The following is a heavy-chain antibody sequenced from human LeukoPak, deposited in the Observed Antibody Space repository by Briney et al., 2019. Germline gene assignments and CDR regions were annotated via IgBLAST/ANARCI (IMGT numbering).Heavy chain of an antibody. CDR2: IIPIFGTA. D-gene: IGHD6-19*01. CDR1: GGTFSSYA. CDR3: AREGSSGWYRDLYYFDY. V-gene: IGHV1-69*13. Sequence: ASVKVSCKASGGTFSSYAISWVRQAPGQGLEWMGGIIPIFGTANYAQMFQGRVTITADESTSTAYMELSSLRSEDTAVYYCAREGSSGWYRDLYYFDYWGQGTLVTVSS. J-gene: IGHJ4*02.